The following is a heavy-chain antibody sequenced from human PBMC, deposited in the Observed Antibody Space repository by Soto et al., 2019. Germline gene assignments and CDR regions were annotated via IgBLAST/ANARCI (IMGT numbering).Heavy chain of an antibody. D-gene: IGHD3-10*01. J-gene: IGHJ4*02. CDR2: IYYSGST. V-gene: IGHV4-61*01. CDR1: GGSVSSGSYY. Sequence: SETLSLTCTVSGGSVSSGSYYWSWIRQPPGKGLEWIGYIYYSGSTNYNPSLKSRVTISVDTSKNQFSLKMTSVTAADTAVYFCAKGKTFYSGSFAGPDNYYKSTFDRWGQGVLVTVSS. CDR3: AKGKTFYSGSFAGPDNYYKSTFDR.